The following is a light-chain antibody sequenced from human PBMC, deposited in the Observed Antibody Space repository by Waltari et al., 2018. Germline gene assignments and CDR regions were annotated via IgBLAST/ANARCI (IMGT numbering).Light chain of an antibody. J-gene: IGKJ1*01. V-gene: IGKV3-20*01. CDR1: QSVFNNY. Sequence: EIVLTQSPGTLSLSPGEGATLSCRASQSVFNNYLAWFQQRPGQAPRLLISGASSRATGIPDRFRGSGSGTDFTLTVSTLEPEDFAVYYCHQYGTIPRTFGQGTKVEIK. CDR2: GAS. CDR3: HQYGTIPRT.